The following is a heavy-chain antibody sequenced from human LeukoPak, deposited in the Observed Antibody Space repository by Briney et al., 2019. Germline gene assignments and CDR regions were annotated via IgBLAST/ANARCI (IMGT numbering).Heavy chain of an antibody. J-gene: IGHJ4*02. CDR3: ARGRAPITAAGTHYFDY. Sequence: PGGSLRLSCAASGFTFNSYSMNWVRQAPGKGLECVLSNSSGSTYLYYADSVKGRFTISRDNAKSSLYLQMNSLRAEDTAVYYCARGRAPITAAGTHYFDYWGQGTLVTVSS. CDR2: NSSGSTYL. CDR1: GFTFNSYS. V-gene: IGHV3-21*01. D-gene: IGHD6-13*01.